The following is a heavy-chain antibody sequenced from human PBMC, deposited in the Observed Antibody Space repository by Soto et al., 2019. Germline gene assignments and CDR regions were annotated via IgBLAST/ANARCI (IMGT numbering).Heavy chain of an antibody. J-gene: IGHJ4*02. Sequence: ASVKVSCKASGYTFTGFYISWVRQAPGQGLEWMGWINSYSGDANYAPRFQGRVTMTRDTSNTTAYMDLRRLGSDDTAIYYCVSAPPISSRVYFDHWGQGTPVTVSS. CDR2: INSYSGDA. V-gene: IGHV1-2*02. D-gene: IGHD2-2*02. CDR3: VSAPPISSRVYFDH. CDR1: GYTFTGFY.